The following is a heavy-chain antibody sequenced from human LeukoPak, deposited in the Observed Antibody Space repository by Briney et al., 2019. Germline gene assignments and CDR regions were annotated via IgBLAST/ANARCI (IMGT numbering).Heavy chain of an antibody. CDR3: AKDGAWDGCKPGDY. CDR2: ISGSGGST. Sequence: GGSLRLSCAASGFTFSSYAMSWVRQAPGKGLEWVSAISGSGGSTYYADSVKGRFTISRDNSKNTLYLQMNSLRAEDTAVYYCAKDGAWDGCKPGDYWGQGTLVTVSS. J-gene: IGHJ4*02. CDR1: GFTFSSYA. V-gene: IGHV3-23*01. D-gene: IGHD3-10*01.